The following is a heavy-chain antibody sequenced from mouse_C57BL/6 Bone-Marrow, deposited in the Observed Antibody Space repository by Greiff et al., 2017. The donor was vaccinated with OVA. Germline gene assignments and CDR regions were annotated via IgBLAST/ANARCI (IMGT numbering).Heavy chain of an antibody. CDR3: ARWGYDGYYPYYFDY. J-gene: IGHJ2*01. D-gene: IGHD2-3*01. CDR2: ISSGGSYT. CDR1: GFTFSSYG. V-gene: IGHV5-6*01. Sequence: EVMLVESGGDLVKPGGSLKLSCAASGFTFSSYGMSWVRQTPDKRLEWVATISSGGSYTYYPDSVKGRFTISSDNAKNTLYLQMSSRKSEDTAMYYCARWGYDGYYPYYFDYWGQGTTRTVSS.